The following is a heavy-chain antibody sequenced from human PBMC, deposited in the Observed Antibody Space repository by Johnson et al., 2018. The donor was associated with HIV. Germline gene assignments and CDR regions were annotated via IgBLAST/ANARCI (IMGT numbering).Heavy chain of an antibody. J-gene: IGHJ3*02. Sequence: QVQLVESGGGLVQPGGSLRLSCAASGFTFSSYAMSWVRQAPGKGLEWVAVMWYDGSNKYYADSVKGRFTISRDNAKNTLYLQMNSLRAEDTAVYYCARGFDAFDIWGQGTMVTVSS. V-gene: IGHV3-33*08. CDR1: GFTFSSYA. CDR3: ARGFDAFDI. CDR2: MWYDGSNK.